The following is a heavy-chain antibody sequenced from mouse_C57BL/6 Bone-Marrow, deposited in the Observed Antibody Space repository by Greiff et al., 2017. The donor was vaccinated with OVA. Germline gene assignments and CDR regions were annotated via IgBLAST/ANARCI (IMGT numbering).Heavy chain of an antibody. V-gene: IGHV1-64*01. Sequence: VQLQQSGAELVKPGASVKLSCKASGYTFTSYWMHWVKQRPGQGLEWIGMIHPNSGSTNYNEKFKSKATLTVDKSSSTAYMQLSSLTSEDSAVYYCARSGDYLAWFAYWGQGTLVTVSA. CDR2: IHPNSGST. J-gene: IGHJ3*01. CDR1: GYTFTSYW. D-gene: IGHD2-4*01. CDR3: ARSGDYLAWFAY.